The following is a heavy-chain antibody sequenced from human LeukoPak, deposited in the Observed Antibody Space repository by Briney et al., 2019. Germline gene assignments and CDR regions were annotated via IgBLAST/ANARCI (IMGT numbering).Heavy chain of an antibody. CDR1: GFTFSSYA. CDR3: AKSSYYDSSGYYREYYFDF. D-gene: IGHD3-22*01. Sequence: GGSLRLSCAASGFTFSSYAMSWVRQAPGKGLEWVSAISGSASSTYYADSVKGRFTISRDNSKNTLYLQMNSLRDEDTAVYYCAKSSYYDSSGYYREYYFDFWGQGTLVTVSS. CDR2: ISGSASST. J-gene: IGHJ4*02. V-gene: IGHV3-23*01.